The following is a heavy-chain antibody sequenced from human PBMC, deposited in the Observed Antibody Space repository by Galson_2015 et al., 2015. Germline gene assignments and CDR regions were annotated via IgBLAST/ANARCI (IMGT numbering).Heavy chain of an antibody. V-gene: IGHV4-4*02. CDR3: ARVPKTIIRGRGPRSGIFDV. D-gene: IGHD1-14*01. Sequence: SETLSLTCDVSGGSIISSNYWSWVRQSPGMGLEWLGEMHHGGNTNYNPSLRSRVSISVDKSKNQFSLILNSVTAADTAIYFCARVPKTIIRGRGPRSGIFDVWGRGTLVTVSS. CDR1: GGSIISSNY. CDR2: MHHGGNT. J-gene: IGHJ3*01.